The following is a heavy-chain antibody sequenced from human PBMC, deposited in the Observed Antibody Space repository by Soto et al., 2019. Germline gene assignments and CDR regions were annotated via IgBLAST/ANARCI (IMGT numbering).Heavy chain of an antibody. CDR2: INPTSDYT. CDR3: ARDLGGDRGMVKGHFDY. J-gene: IGHJ4*02. V-gene: IGHV1-8*01. D-gene: IGHD5-12*01. CDR1: GYTFTSYD. Sequence: ASVKVSCKASGYTFTSYDINWVRQATGQGLEWVGWINPTSDYTGYAQKFQGRVTPTRDTSISTAYMELSGLTSDDTAVYYCARDLGGDRGMVKGHFDYWGQGTLVTVSS.